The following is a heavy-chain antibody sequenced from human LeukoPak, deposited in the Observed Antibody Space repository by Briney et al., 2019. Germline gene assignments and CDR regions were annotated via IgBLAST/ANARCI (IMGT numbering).Heavy chain of an antibody. Sequence: GGSLRLSCAASGFTFSSYSMNWVRQAPGKGLEWVSSISSSSSYIYYADSVKGRFTISRDNAKNSLYLQMNSLRAEDTAVYYCAKDLSRVVTAISAFDYWGQGTLVTVSS. D-gene: IGHD2-21*02. V-gene: IGHV3-21*01. CDR3: AKDLSRVVTAISAFDY. J-gene: IGHJ4*02. CDR2: ISSSSSYI. CDR1: GFTFSSYS.